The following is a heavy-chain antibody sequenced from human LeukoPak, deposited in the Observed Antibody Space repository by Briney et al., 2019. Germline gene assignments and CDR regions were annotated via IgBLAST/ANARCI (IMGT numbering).Heavy chain of an antibody. D-gene: IGHD3-10*01. CDR1: GFTFSNYW. CDR3: ARVARGDYYYYYMDV. CDR2: INSDGINT. J-gene: IGHJ6*03. Sequence: GGFLRLSCAASGFTFSNYWMHWVRQAPGKGLVWVSRINSDGINTSYADSVQGRFTISRDNAKNTLYLQMNSLRAEDTALYYCARVARGDYYYYYMDVWGKGTTVTVSS. V-gene: IGHV3-74*01.